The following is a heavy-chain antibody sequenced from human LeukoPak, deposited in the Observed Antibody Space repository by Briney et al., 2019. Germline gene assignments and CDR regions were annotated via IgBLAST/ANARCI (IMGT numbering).Heavy chain of an antibody. CDR2: INWNSGRI. V-gene: IGHV3-9*01. J-gene: IGHJ4*02. CDR3: AKDKGYSYGEIDY. D-gene: IGHD5-18*01. CDR1: GFTFDDYA. Sequence: QPGRSLRLSCAASGFTFDDYAMHWVRQAPGKGLEWVSGINWNSGRIGYADSVKGRFTISRDNAKNSLYLQMNSLRAEDTALYFCAKDKGYSYGEIDYWGQGTLVTVSS.